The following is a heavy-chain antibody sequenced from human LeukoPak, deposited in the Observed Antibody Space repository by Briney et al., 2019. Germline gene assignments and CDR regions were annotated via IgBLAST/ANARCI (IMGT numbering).Heavy chain of an antibody. Sequence: ASVKVSCKASGFTFTTHDLTWVRQATGQGLEWMGWMNPGSGDTAYAQKFQGRVTMTRDTSMSTAYMELNSLGSEDTAVYYCARDAHYDILTGYYISRGWFDPWGQGALVTVSS. J-gene: IGHJ5*02. CDR3: ARDAHYDILTGYYISRGWFDP. D-gene: IGHD3-9*01. V-gene: IGHV1-8*01. CDR1: GFTFTTHD. CDR2: MNPGSGDT.